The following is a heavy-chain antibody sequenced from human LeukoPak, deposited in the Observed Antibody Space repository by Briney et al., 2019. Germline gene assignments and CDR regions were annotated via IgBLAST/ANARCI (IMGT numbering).Heavy chain of an antibody. CDR1: GFTFSSYA. CDR3: ARAGPRYYDY. Sequence: GGSLRLSCAASGFTFSSYAMHWVRQAPGKGLEYVSAISSNGGSTYYANSVKGRFTISRDNSKNTPYLQMGSLLTKDMAVYYCARAGPRYYDYWGQGALVTVSS. V-gene: IGHV3-64*01. J-gene: IGHJ4*02. CDR2: ISSNGGST. D-gene: IGHD3-10*01.